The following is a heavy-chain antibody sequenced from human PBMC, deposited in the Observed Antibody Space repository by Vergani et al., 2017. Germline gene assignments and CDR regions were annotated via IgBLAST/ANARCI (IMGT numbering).Heavy chain of an antibody. CDR1: GGSISSYY. CDR2: IYYSGST. CDR3: ARDGGGYCSSTSCHWGYYYYYGMDV. Sequence: QVQLQESGPGLVKPSETLSLTCTVSGGSISSYYWSWIRQPPGKGLEWIGYIYYSGSTNYNPSLQSRVTISVDTSKNQFSLKLSTVTAAYTAVYYCARDGGGYCSSTSCHWGYYYYYGMDVWGQGTTVTVSS. V-gene: IGHV4-59*01. J-gene: IGHJ6*02. D-gene: IGHD2-2*01.